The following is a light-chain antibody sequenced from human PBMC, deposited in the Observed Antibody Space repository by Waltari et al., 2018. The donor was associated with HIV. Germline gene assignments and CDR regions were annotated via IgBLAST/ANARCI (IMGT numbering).Light chain of an antibody. V-gene: IGLV2-14*01. CDR2: EVK. CDR3: RSNTDSSAAL. Sequence: QSALTQPASVSGSPGQPITSACVACSYNNGGFTYVSWYQQHRGKATKIIIDEVKYPPAVSALRFSGSNAGNTASLTSSVLQVDDDADYYGRSNTDSSAALFGGGTKLSVL. CDR1: SYNNGGFTY. J-gene: IGLJ2*01.